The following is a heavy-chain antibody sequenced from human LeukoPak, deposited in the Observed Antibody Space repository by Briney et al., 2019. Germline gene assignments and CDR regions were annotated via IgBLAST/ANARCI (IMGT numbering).Heavy chain of an antibody. CDR1: GFTVSSNY. V-gene: IGHV3-53*01. CDR2: IYSGGST. D-gene: IGHD7-27*01. CDR3: ARDVGRLGRVYYYYGMDV. J-gene: IGHJ6*02. Sequence: GGSLRLSCAASGFTVSSNYMSWVRQAPGKGLEWVSVIYSGGSTYYADSVKGRFTSSRDNSKNTLYLQMNSLRAEDTAVYYCARDVGRLGRVYYYYGMDVWGQGTTVTVSS.